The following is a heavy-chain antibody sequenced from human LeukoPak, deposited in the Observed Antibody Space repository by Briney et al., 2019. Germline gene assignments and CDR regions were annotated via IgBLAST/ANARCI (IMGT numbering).Heavy chain of an antibody. V-gene: IGHV1-24*01. J-gene: IGHJ4*02. CDR3: ARSPDPSIAVRLPEGY. CDR2: FDPEDGET. CDR1: GYTLTELS. D-gene: IGHD6-6*01. Sequence: GASVKVSCKVSGYTLTELSMHWVRQAPGKGLEWMGGFDPEDGETIYAQKFQGRVTMTEDTSTDTAYMELSSLRSEDTAVYYCARSPDPSIAVRLPEGYWGQGTLVTVSS.